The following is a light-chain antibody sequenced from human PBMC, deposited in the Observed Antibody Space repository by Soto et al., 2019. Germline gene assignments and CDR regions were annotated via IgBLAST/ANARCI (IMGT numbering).Light chain of an antibody. CDR1: PTISSW. CDR3: QHYNSYSEA. CDR2: KAS. V-gene: IGKV1-5*03. J-gene: IGKJ1*01. Sequence: DIQITQSPSTLSGSVSYRVTIPCRASPTISSWLAWYQQKPGKAPKPLIYKASTLKSGVPSRFSGSGSGTEFTLTISSLQPDDFATYYCQHYNSYSEACGQGTKVDI.